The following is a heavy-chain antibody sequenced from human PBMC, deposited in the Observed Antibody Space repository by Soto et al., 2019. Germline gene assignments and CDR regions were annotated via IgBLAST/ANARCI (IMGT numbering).Heavy chain of an antibody. CDR3: ARGDSNSHSADWFDP. V-gene: IGHV4-30-2*01. CDR2: IYHSGST. Sequence: SETLSLTCAVSGGSISSGGYSWSWIRQPPGKGLEWIGYIYHSGSTYYNPSLKSRVTISVDRSKNQFSLKMNSVTAADTAVYFCARGDSNSHSADWFDPWGHGTLVTVSS. J-gene: IGHJ5*02. D-gene: IGHD2-15*01. CDR1: GGSISSGGYS.